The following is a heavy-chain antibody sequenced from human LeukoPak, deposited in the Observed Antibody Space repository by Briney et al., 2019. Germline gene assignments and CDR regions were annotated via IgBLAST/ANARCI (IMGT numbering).Heavy chain of an antibody. Sequence: GGSLRLSCAASGFTVSSNYMSWVRQAPGKGLEWVSVTYSSGNTYYADSVKGRFTISRDNSKNTLYLQMNSLRAEDTSVYYCAKDGFPYYYDSTGMDVWGKGTTVTVSS. D-gene: IGHD3-22*01. V-gene: IGHV3-53*01. CDR2: TYSSGNT. J-gene: IGHJ6*04. CDR3: AKDGFPYYYDSTGMDV. CDR1: GFTVSSNY.